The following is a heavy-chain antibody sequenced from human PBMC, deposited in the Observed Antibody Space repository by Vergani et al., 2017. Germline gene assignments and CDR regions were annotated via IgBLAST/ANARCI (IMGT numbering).Heavy chain of an antibody. CDR3: ATKSCGTPGCQIGYFRE. Sequence: QVHLVESGGGVVQPGRSLRLSCVVSGFTSSYYGMHWVRQAPGKGLEWLAVISYDGTQKYYADSVTGRFTISRDNSKSTLYLQMNSLRTEDTAVYYCATKSCGTPGCQIGYFREWGQGTLVTVSS. J-gene: IGHJ1*01. V-gene: IGHV3-30*03. CDR2: ISYDGTQK. D-gene: IGHD1-1*01. CDR1: GFTSSYYG.